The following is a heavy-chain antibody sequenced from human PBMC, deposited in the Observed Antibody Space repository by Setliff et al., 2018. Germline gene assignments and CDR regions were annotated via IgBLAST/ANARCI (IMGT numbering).Heavy chain of an antibody. CDR2: IIPIFGTA. CDR1: GGTFSSYA. V-gene: IGHV1-69*05. CDR3: ARADYSSSLHYFDC. Sequence: SVKVSCKASGGTFSSYAISWVRQAPGQGLEWMGGIIPIFGTANYAQKFQGRVTITTDESTSTAYMELRSLRSDDTAFYYCARADYSSSLHYFDCWGQGTLVTVSS. J-gene: IGHJ4*02. D-gene: IGHD6-13*01.